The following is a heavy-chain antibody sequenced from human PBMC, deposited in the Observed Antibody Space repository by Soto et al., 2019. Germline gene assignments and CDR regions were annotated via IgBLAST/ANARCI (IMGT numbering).Heavy chain of an antibody. Sequence: VQLVESGGGPVRPGGSLKLSCAASGFTFSRHAIHWVRLTPGRGLEWVLAISRDGSYIYYTDSVKGRFTVSRDNSKNTVFVQMNRLIPDDTALYFCARTRNGGVADSFDSWGQGTRVTVSS. V-gene: IGHV3-30*04. CDR3: ARTRNGGVADSFDS. CDR2: ISRDGSYI. J-gene: IGHJ5*01. D-gene: IGHD3-3*01. CDR1: GFTFSRHA.